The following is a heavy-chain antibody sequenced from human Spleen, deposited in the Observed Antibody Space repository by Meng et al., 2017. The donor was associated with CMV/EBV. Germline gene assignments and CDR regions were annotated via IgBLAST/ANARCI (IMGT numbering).Heavy chain of an antibody. CDR1: GYSISSGYY. CDR3: ARYCSSTSCQEYYFDY. V-gene: IGHV4-38-2*02. D-gene: IGHD2-2*01. Sequence: SETLSLTCTVSGYSISSGYYWGWIRQPPGKGLEWIGEINHSGSTNYNPSLKSRVTISVDTSKNQFSLKLSSVTATDTAVYYCARYCSSTSCQEYYFDYWGQGTLVTVSS. CDR2: INHSGST. J-gene: IGHJ4*02.